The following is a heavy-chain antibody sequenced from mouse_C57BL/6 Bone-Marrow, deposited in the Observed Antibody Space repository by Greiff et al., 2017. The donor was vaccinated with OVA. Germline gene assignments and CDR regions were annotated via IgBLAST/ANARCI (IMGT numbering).Heavy chain of an antibody. V-gene: IGHV10-1*01. CDR3: VRLLYYYGSSFAY. CDR2: IRSKSNNYAT. D-gene: IGHD1-1*01. CDR1: GFSFNTYA. Sequence: DVKLVESGGGLVQPKGSLKLSCAASGFSFNTYAMNWVRQAPGKGLEWVARIRSKSNNYATYYADSVKDRFTISRDDSESMLYLQMNNLKTEDTAMYYCVRLLYYYGSSFAYWGQGTLVTVSA. J-gene: IGHJ3*01.